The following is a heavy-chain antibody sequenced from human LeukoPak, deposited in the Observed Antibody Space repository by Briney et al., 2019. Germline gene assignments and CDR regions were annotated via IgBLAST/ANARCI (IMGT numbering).Heavy chain of an antibody. D-gene: IGHD1-14*01. CDR1: GYTFTGHY. CDR3: AREIPSTINGFDI. V-gene: IGHV1-2*06. CDR2: INPNNGGT. J-gene: IGHJ3*02. Sequence: ASAKVSCKASGYTFTGHYMHWLRQAPGQGLEWMGRINPNNGGTKYAQKFQGRVTMTRDTSISTAYMELSRMTSDDTAVYYCAREIPSTINGFDIWGQGTVITVSS.